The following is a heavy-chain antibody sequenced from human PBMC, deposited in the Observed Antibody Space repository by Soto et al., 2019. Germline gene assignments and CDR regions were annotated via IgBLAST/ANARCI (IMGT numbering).Heavy chain of an antibody. CDR2: ISYDGSNK. Sequence: GGSLRLSCAASGFTFSSYGMHWVRQAPGKGLEWVAVISYDGSNKYYADSVKGRFTISRDNSKNTLYLQMNSLRAEDTAVYYCAKSRPERAATPDYWGQGTLVTVS. CDR1: GFTFSSYG. D-gene: IGHD2-15*01. CDR3: AKSRPERAATPDY. V-gene: IGHV3-30*18. J-gene: IGHJ4*02.